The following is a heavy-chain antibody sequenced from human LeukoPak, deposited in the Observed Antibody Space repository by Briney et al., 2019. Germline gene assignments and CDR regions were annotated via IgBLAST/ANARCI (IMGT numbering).Heavy chain of an antibody. CDR1: GGSISSSSYY. D-gene: IGHD6-19*01. CDR2: IYYSGST. J-gene: IGHJ5*02. CDR3: ARLTHSSGWHLFDP. Sequence: SETLSLTCTVSGGSISSSSYYWGWIRQPPGKGLEWIGSIYYSGSTYYNPSLKSRVTISVGTSKNQFSLKLSSVTAADTAVYYCARLTHSSGWHLFDPWGQGTLVTVSS. V-gene: IGHV4-39*01.